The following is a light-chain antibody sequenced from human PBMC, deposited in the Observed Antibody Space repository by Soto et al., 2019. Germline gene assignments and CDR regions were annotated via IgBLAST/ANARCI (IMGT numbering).Light chain of an antibody. CDR2: DAS. J-gene: IGKJ1*01. CDR1: QSISSW. Sequence: DIQMTQSPSTLSASVGDRVTITCRASQSISSWLAWYQQKPGKAPKLLIYDASSLERGVPSRYRGSGSETEFTLTISSLQPDDFAAYYCQQYNSYSGTFGQGTKV. CDR3: QQYNSYSGT. V-gene: IGKV1-5*01.